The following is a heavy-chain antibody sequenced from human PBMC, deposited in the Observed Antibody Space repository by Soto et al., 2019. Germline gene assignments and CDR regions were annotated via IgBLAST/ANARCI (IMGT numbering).Heavy chain of an antibody. CDR2: ISAYNGNT. J-gene: IGHJ5*02. CDR1: GYTFTSYG. V-gene: IGHV1-18*01. D-gene: IGHD3-22*01. CDR3: ARDSGGYYDSSGYYPYWFDP. Sequence: GASVKVSCKASGYTFTSYGISWVRQAPGQGLEWMGWISAYNGNTNYAQKLQGRVTITADESTSTAYMELSSLRSEDTAVYYCARDSGGYYDSSGYYPYWFDPWGQGTLVTVS.